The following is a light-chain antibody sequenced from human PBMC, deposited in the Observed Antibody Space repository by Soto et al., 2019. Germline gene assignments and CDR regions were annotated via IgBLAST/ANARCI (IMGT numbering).Light chain of an antibody. CDR1: QDISNF. Sequence: DIQMTQSPSSLSASVGDRFTITCHASQDISNFLNWYHQTPGKAPRLLIYDVSNLQPGVASRFSGSGSGTDFTFTINSLQPEDIGTFYCQQYDKQPVTFGGGTKVDI. CDR2: DVS. CDR3: QQYDKQPVT. J-gene: IGKJ4*01. V-gene: IGKV1-33*01.